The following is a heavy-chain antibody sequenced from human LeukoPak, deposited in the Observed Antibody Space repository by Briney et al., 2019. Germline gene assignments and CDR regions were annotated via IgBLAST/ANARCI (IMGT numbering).Heavy chain of an antibody. Sequence: PGGSLRLSCAASGFTFSTHAMHWVRQAPGKGLEWVAVISHDGRYKYYGNSVEGRFTISRDNSKNTLSLEMISLRGEDTALYYCAREGTAMVRYYFDYWGQGTLVTVSS. D-gene: IGHD5-18*01. CDR3: AREGTAMVRYYFDY. CDR2: ISHDGRYK. CDR1: GFTFSTHA. J-gene: IGHJ4*02. V-gene: IGHV3-30*04.